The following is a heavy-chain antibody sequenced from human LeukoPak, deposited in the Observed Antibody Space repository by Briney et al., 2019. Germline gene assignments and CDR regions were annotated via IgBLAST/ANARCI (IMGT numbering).Heavy chain of an antibody. J-gene: IGHJ5*02. CDR3: ARVLREWLLFGWFDP. CDR2: ISSSGSTI. Sequence: PGGSLRLSCAASGFTFSNYYMSWIRQAPGKGLEWVSYISSSGSTISYADSVKGRFTISRDNAKNSLYLQLNSLRAEDTAVYYCARVLREWLLFGWFDPWGQGTLVTVSS. V-gene: IGHV3-11*01. D-gene: IGHD3-3*01. CDR1: GFTFSNYY.